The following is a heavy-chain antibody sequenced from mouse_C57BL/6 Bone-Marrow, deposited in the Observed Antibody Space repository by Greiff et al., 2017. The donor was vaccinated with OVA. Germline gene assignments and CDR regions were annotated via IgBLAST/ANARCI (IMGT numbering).Heavy chain of an antibody. V-gene: IGHV3-6*01. CDR3: ARNAYYSNYDYYAMDY. CDR2: ISYDGSN. J-gene: IGHJ4*01. D-gene: IGHD2-5*01. Sequence: EVQRVESGPGLVKPSQSLSLTCSVTGYSITSGYFWNWIRQFPGNQLEWMGYISYDGSNNYNPSLKNQTSITRDTSKNQFFLKLNSVTTEDTATYDCARNAYYSNYDYYAMDYWGQGTAVTVSS. CDR1: GYSITSGYF.